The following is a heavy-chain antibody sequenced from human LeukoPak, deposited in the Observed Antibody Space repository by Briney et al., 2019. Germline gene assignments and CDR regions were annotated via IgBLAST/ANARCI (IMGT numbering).Heavy chain of an antibody. CDR3: AKDLRLLFGEIWLDY. CDR2: ISYDGSNT. D-gene: IGHD3-10*01. J-gene: IGHJ4*02. Sequence: PRGSLRLSCAASGFTFSSYGMHWVRQAPGKGLKSWAVISYDGSNTYYADSVKGRFTISRDNSKNTLYLQMNSLRAEDTAVYYCAKDLRLLFGEIWLDYWGQGTLVAASS. CDR1: GFTFSSYG. V-gene: IGHV3-30*18.